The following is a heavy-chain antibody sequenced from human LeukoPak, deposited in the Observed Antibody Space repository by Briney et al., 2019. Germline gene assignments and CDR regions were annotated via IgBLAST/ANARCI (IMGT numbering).Heavy chain of an antibody. Sequence: ASVKVSCKASGYTFTSYDINWVRQATGQGLEWMGWMNPNSGNTGYAQKFQGRVTMTRNTSISTAYMELSSLRSEDTAVYYCATGIAVEGYFDYWGQGTLVTVSS. V-gene: IGHV1-8*01. D-gene: IGHD6-19*01. J-gene: IGHJ4*02. CDR3: ATGIAVEGYFDY. CDR1: GYTFTSYD. CDR2: MNPNSGNT.